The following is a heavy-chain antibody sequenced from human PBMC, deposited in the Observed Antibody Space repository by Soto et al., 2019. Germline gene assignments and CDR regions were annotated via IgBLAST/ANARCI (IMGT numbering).Heavy chain of an antibody. Sequence: QVQLQESGPGLVKPSETLSLTCTVSGDSIRSYYWSWIRQPPGKGLEWIGYIYDSGSTNYNPSLKSRVTISIDESKNQFSLKFTSVTAADMAVYFCARSPILYSDYDSWYFDLWGRGTLVNVS. CDR1: GDSIRSYY. D-gene: IGHD4-17*01. CDR2: IYDSGST. J-gene: IGHJ2*01. V-gene: IGHV4-59*01. CDR3: ARSPILYSDYDSWYFDL.